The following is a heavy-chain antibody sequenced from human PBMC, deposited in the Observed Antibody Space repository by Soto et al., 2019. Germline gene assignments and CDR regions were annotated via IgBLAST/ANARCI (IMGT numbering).Heavy chain of an antibody. CDR2: ISGSGGST. Sequence: GGSLKLSCAASGFTFSSYAMSWVRQAPGKGLEWVSAISGSGGSTYYADSVKGRFTISRDNSKNTLYLQMNSLRAEDTAVYYCAKGSSGSYSYLEHEFDYWGQGTLVTVSS. V-gene: IGHV3-23*01. D-gene: IGHD1-26*01. CDR3: AKGSSGSYSYLEHEFDY. J-gene: IGHJ4*02. CDR1: GFTFSSYA.